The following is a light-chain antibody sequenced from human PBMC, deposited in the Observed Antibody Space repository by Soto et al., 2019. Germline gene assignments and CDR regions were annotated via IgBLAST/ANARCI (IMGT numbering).Light chain of an antibody. CDR1: QSISND. J-gene: IGKJ5*01. Sequence: EIVLTQSPATLSLSPGERATLSCRASQSISNDFAWFQQKPGQAPRLLIYDTSNRASGIPARCSGSGSGTDFTLTISSLEPEDFAIYYCQQHSNWPPINVGQGTRLAIK. V-gene: IGKV3-11*01. CDR3: QQHSNWPPIN. CDR2: DTS.